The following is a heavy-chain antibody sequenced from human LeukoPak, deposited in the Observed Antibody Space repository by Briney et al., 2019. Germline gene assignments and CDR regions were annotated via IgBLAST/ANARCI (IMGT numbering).Heavy chain of an antibody. V-gene: IGHV4-34*01. CDR2: INHSGGT. J-gene: IGHJ4*02. CDR3: AVFLPYCSGGSCYSDY. CDR1: GGSFSGYY. Sequence: SETLSLTCAVYGGSFSGYYWSWLRQPPGKGLEWIGEINHSGGTNYNPSLTSRVTISVDTSKNQFSLKLSSVTAADTAVYYCAVFLPYCSGGSCYSDYWGQGTLVTVSS. D-gene: IGHD2-15*01.